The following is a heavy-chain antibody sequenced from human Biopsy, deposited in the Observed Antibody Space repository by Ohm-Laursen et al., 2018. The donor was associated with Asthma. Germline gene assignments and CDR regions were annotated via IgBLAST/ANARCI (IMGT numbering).Heavy chain of an antibody. Sequence: SLRLSCAASGFTFSDYYMSWIRQAPGKGLEWVAVISYDGSNKYYADSVKGRFTISRDNSKNTLYLQMNSLRAEDTAVYYCAKWDTYYDFWSGYYTRYNYYYGMDVWGQGTTVTVSS. J-gene: IGHJ6*02. D-gene: IGHD3-3*01. CDR2: ISYDGSNK. CDR1: GFTFSDYY. V-gene: IGHV3-30*18. CDR3: AKWDTYYDFWSGYYTRYNYYYGMDV.